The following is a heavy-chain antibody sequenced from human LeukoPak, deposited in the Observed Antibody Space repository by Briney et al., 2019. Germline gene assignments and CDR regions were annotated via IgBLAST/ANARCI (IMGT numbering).Heavy chain of an antibody. CDR2: ISVSRDII. V-gene: IGHV3-48*01. Sequence: GGSLRLSCAASGFSFSGSSMNWVRQAPGKGLEWVSHISVSRDIITYADSVKGRFTISRDNAKNSLYLQMNSLRVEDTALYYCGGVGDSSHWAQGTLVTVSS. J-gene: IGHJ4*02. D-gene: IGHD1-26*01. CDR1: GFSFSGSS. CDR3: GGVGDSSH.